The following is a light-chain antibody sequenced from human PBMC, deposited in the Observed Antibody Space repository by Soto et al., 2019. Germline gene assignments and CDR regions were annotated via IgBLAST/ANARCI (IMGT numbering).Light chain of an antibody. CDR2: GAS. Sequence: EIVLTQSPGTLSSSPGERVTISCRASQSVSSSYLAWYQQKPGQAPRLLIYGASSRATGIADRFSGSGCGTDFTLIISRLEPEDFAVYYCQQYGSSPPQTFGQGTKVEIK. CDR3: QQYGSSPPQT. CDR1: QSVSSSY. V-gene: IGKV3-20*01. J-gene: IGKJ1*01.